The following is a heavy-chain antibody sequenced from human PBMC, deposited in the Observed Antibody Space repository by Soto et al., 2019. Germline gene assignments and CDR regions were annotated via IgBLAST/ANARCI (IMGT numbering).Heavy chain of an antibody. CDR2: ISYRGSS. D-gene: IGHD3-3*01. J-gene: IGHJ5*02. CDR3: ARRVVAARHWYDP. CDR1: GDSISSSSYY. V-gene: IGHV4-39*01. Sequence: SETLALTCTVYGDSISSSSYYWGWIRQPPGKGLEWIGSISYRGSSYNNPSLKSRGTVSVDTSKNQLSLKLTSVTDADTAVYYCARRVVAARHWYDPWRQGILVTVSS.